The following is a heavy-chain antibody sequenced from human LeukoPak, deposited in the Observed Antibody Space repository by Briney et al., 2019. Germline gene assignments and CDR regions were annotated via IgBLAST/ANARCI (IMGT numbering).Heavy chain of an antibody. CDR3: AIAYYDPRFDP. V-gene: IGHV4-39*01. J-gene: IGHJ5*02. Sequence: SETQSLTCTVSGGSISSSSYYWGWIRQPPGKGLEWIGSIYYSGSTYYNPSLKSRVTISVDTSKNQFSLKLSSVTAADTAVYYCAIAYYDPRFDPWGQGTLVTVSS. D-gene: IGHD3-22*01. CDR2: IYYSGST. CDR1: GGSISSSSYY.